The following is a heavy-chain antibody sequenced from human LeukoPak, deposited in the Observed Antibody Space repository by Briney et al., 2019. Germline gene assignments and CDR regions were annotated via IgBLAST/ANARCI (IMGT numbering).Heavy chain of an antibody. CDR2: ISYDGSNK. CDR3: ARDPHDYGDYRNAFDI. D-gene: IGHD4-17*01. Sequence: GGSLRLSCAASGFTFSSYAMHRVRQAPGKGLEWVAVISYDGSNKYYADSVKRRFTISRDNSKNTLYLQMNSLRAEDTAVYYCARDPHDYGDYRNAFDIWGQGTMVTVSS. V-gene: IGHV3-30-3*01. CDR1: GFTFSSYA. J-gene: IGHJ3*02.